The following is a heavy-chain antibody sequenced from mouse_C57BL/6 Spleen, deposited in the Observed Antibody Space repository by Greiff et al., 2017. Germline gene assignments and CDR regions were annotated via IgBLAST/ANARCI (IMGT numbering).Heavy chain of an antibody. CDR1: GYAFSSYW. D-gene: IGHD1-1*01. CDR2: IYPGDGDT. V-gene: IGHV1-80*01. J-gene: IGHJ4*01. Sequence: QVQLQQSGAELVKPGASVKISCKASGYAFSSYWVNWVKQRPGKGLEWIGQIYPGDGDTNYNGKFKGKATLTADKSSSTAYMQLSSLTSEDSAVYFCYYGSSSVDYWGQGTSVTVSS. CDR3: YYGSSSVDY.